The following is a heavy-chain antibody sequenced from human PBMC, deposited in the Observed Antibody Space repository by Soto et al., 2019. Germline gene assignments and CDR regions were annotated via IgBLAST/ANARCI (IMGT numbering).Heavy chain of an antibody. D-gene: IGHD2-15*01. V-gene: IGHV1-18*01. CDR1: GYTFTTYG. CDR3: ARGCETDVAFQFDY. Sequence: QVILVQSGPEIKKPGASVRVSCEASGYTFTTYGITWVRQAPGQGLEWMGWIGPCGTNARYSERVQARLSMTTATSTRTAHMELRRLTTDDTAIYYCARGCETDVAFQFDYWGQGTLGSVSS. J-gene: IGHJ4*02. CDR2: IGPCGTNA.